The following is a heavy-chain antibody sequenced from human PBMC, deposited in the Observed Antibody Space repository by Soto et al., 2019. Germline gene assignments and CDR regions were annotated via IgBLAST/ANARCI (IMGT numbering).Heavy chain of an antibody. CDR1: GFSLSTSGVG. J-gene: IGHJ4*02. Sequence: QITLKESGPTLVKPTQTLTLTCTFYGFSLSTSGVGVGWIRQPPGKALEWLALIYWYDDKRYSPSLKSRLTITKDAPKSQVVLTMTNMDPVDTATYYCAHRPITMVRGGWYYFDYWGQGTLVTVSS. CDR3: AHRPITMVRGGWYYFDY. D-gene: IGHD3-10*01. V-gene: IGHV2-5*01. CDR2: IYWYDDK.